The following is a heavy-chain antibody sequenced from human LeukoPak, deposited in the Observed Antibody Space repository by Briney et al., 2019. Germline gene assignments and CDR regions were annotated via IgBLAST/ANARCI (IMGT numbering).Heavy chain of an antibody. CDR1: GFTFSSYA. CDR2: ISGSGGST. D-gene: IGHD6-19*01. Sequence: GGSLRLSCSASGFTFSSYAMSWVRQAPGKGLEWVSAISGSGGSTYYADSVKGRFTISRDNSKNTLYLQMNSLRAEDTAVYYCAKGKDSSGWNNWFDPWGQGTLVTVSS. V-gene: IGHV3-23*01. CDR3: AKGKDSSGWNNWFDP. J-gene: IGHJ5*02.